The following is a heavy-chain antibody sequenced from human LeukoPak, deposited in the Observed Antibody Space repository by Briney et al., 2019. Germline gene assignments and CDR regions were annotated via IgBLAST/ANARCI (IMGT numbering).Heavy chain of an antibody. CDR2: ISAYNGNT. CDR1: VYTFTSYC. V-gene: IGHV1-18*01. D-gene: IGHD1-26*01. Sequence: VASVKVSCKASVYTFTSYCTSWVPQASGQGLEWMGWISAYNGNTNYAQKLQGRVTMTTDTSTSTAYMELRSLRSDDTAVYYCARAGAVGGDSKTYYFDYWGQGTLVTVSS. J-gene: IGHJ4*02. CDR3: ARAGAVGGDSKTYYFDY.